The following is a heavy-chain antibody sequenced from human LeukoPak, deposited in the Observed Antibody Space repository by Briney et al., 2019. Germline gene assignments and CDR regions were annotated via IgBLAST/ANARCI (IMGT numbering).Heavy chain of an antibody. CDR1: GFPFSNYG. CDR2: IASDGSDK. Sequence: GRSLRLSCAASGFPFSNYGMRWVRQAPGRGLEWVAVIASDGSDKYYSDSVKGRFTISRDNSKNTLYLQMNSLRAEDTAVYYCAKDKGREGDYWGQGNLVTVSS. J-gene: IGHJ4*02. V-gene: IGHV3-30*18. CDR3: AKDKGREGDY.